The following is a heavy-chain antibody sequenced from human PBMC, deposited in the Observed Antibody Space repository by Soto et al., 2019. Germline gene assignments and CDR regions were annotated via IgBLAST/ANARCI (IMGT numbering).Heavy chain of an antibody. J-gene: IGHJ5*02. CDR3: ARDNFRTFPAAPGDKQSDSSGWWFVP. V-gene: IGHV1-46*03. D-gene: IGHD6-13*01. CDR2: INPAGSVT. Sequence: GASVKVSCKASGISFINHYVHWVRQAPGQGPEWMGVINPAGSVTVYALKLQDRVTVTRDTSTSTVYMELNSLTSEDTAIYYCARDNFRTFPAAPGDKQSDSSGWWFVPWG. CDR1: GISFINHY.